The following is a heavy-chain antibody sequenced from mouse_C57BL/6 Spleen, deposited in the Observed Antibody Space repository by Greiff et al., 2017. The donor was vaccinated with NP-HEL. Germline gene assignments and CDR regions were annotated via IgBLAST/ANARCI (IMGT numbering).Heavy chain of an antibody. CDR3: ARRDDGYPWYFDV. CDR1: GYTFTSYW. CDR2: IHPNSGST. Sequence: VQLQQPGAELVKPGASVKLSCKASGYTFTSYWMHWVKQRPGQGLEWIGMIHPNSGSTNYNEKFKSKATLTVDKSSSTAYMQLSSLTSEDSAVYYCARRDDGYPWYFDVWGTGTTVTVSS. D-gene: IGHD2-3*01. V-gene: IGHV1-64*01. J-gene: IGHJ1*03.